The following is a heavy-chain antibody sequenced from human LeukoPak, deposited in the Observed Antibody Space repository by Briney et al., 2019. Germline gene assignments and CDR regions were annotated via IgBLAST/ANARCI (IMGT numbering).Heavy chain of an antibody. J-gene: IGHJ6*03. CDR3: ARVTSSGYCHYYMDV. V-gene: IGHV4-61*02. CDR1: GGSISSGSYY. D-gene: IGHD3-22*01. CDR2: IYTSGST. Sequence: SQTLSLTCTVSGGSISSGSYYWSWIRQPAGKGLEWIGRIYTSGSTNYNPSLKSRVTISVDTSKNQFSLKLSSVTAADTAVYYCARVTSSGYCHYYMDVGGKGTTVTVSS.